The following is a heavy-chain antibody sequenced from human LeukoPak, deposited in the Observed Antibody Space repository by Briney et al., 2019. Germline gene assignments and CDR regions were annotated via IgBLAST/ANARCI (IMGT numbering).Heavy chain of an antibody. CDR2: ISGSGGST. V-gene: IGHV3-23*01. CDR1: GFTFSSYA. Sequence: GGSLTLSCAASGFTFSSYAMSWVRQPPGKGLEWVSAISGSGGSTYYADSVKGRFTISRDNYKNTLYLQMNSLRAEETAVYYCAKGFGNSGYDFLYYYYGMDVWGQGTTVTVSS. D-gene: IGHD5-12*01. CDR3: AKGFGNSGYDFLYYYYGMDV. J-gene: IGHJ6*02.